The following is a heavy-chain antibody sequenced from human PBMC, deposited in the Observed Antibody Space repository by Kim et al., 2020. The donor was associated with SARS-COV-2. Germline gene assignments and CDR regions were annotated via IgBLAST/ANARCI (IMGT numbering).Heavy chain of an antibody. V-gene: IGHV3-13*04. D-gene: IGHD6-13*01. CDR2: IGTAGDT. CDR3: ARGGDSSSWSRNWFDP. J-gene: IGHJ5*02. CDR1: GFTFSSYD. Sequence: GGSLRLSCAASGFTFSSYDMHWVRQATGKGLEWVSAIGTAGDTYYPGSVKGRFTISRENAKNSLYLQMNSLRAGDTAVYYCARGGDSSSWSRNWFDPWGQGTLVTVSS.